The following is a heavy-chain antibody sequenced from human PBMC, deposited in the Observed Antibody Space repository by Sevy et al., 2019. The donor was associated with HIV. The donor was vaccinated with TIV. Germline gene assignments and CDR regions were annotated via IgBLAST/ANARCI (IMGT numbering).Heavy chain of an antibody. D-gene: IGHD5-12*01. Sequence: GGSLRLSCAASGFTFSSYAMSWVRQAPGKGLEWVSAISGSGGSTYYADSVKGRFTISRDNSKNTLYLQMNSLRAEDTAVYYCAKDREMATIPYHFDYWGQGTLVTVSS. J-gene: IGHJ4*02. CDR1: GFTFSSYA. CDR2: ISGSGGST. V-gene: IGHV3-23*01. CDR3: AKDREMATIPYHFDY.